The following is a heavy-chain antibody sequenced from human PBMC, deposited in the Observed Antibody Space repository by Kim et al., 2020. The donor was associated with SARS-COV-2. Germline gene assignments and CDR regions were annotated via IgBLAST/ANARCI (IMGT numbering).Heavy chain of an antibody. CDR3: ARGRRGYGMDV. J-gene: IGHJ6*02. Sequence: SETLSLTCAVYGGSFSGYYWSWIRQPPGKGLEWIGEINHSGSTNYNPSLKTRVTISVDTSKNQFSLKLSSVTAADTAVYYCARGRRGYGMDVWGQGTTVTVSS. V-gene: IGHV4-34*01. CDR2: INHSGST. CDR1: GGSFSGYY.